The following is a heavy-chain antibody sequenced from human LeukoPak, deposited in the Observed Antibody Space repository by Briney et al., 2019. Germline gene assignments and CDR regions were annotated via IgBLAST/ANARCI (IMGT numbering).Heavy chain of an antibody. D-gene: IGHD3-16*02. CDR1: GFTFSSYA. CDR2: ISGSGGST. V-gene: IGHV3-23*01. CDR3: ASSSVITFGGVIAAFDY. J-gene: IGHJ4*02. Sequence: GGSLRLSCAASGFTFSSYAMSWVRQAPGKGLEWVSAISGSGGSTYYADSVKGRFTISRDNSKNTLYLQMNSLRAEDTAVYYCASSSVITFGGVIAAFDYWGQGTLVTVSS.